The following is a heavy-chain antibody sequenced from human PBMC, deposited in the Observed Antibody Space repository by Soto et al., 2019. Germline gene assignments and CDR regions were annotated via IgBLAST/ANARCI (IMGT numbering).Heavy chain of an antibody. CDR1: GYTFTSYG. V-gene: IGHV1-18*01. Sequence: QVQLVQSGAEVKKPGASVKVSCKASGYTFTSYGISWVRQAPGQGLEWMGWINVYNGNTNYAQKLQGRVIMTTDTSTSTAYLDLRSLRSDDTAVYFCASDTSRGEYDYWGQGTLVTVSS. J-gene: IGHJ4*02. CDR3: ASDTSRGEYDY. D-gene: IGHD3-10*01. CDR2: INVYNGNT.